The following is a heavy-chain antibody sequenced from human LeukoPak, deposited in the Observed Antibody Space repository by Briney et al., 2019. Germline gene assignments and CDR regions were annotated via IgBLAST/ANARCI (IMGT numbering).Heavy chain of an antibody. CDR2: ISYDGSNK. J-gene: IGHJ5*02. CDR1: GFTFSSYG. CDR3: ARTRKDLGYCSGGSCYSFWFDP. V-gene: IGHV3-30*03. Sequence: GGSLRLSCAASGFTFSSYGMHWVRQAPGKGLEWVAVISYDGSNKYYADSVKGRFTISRDNSKNTLYLQMNSLRAEDTAVYYCARTRKDLGYCSGGSCYSFWFDPWGQGTLVTVSS. D-gene: IGHD2-15*01.